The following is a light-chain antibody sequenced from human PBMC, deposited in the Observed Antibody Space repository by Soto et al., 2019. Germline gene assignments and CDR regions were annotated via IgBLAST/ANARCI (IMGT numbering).Light chain of an antibody. V-gene: IGLV2-8*01. CDR2: EVS. CDR3: SSYAGSNIF. CDR1: SSDVGGYNY. Sequence: QSALTQPPSASGSPGQSVTISCTGTSSDVGGYNYVSWYQQHPGKAPKLMIYEVSKRPSGVPDRFPGSKSGNTASLTVSGLQPEDEDDYYCSSYAGSNIFFGTGTKVTVL. J-gene: IGLJ1*01.